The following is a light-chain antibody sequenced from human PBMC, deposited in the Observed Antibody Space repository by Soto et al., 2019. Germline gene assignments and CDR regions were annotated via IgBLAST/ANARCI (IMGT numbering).Light chain of an antibody. Sequence: DIVMTQSPDSLAVSLGERATINCKSSQSVLYSSNNKNYLAWYQQRPGQAPRLLIYSASTRATGIPARFGGSGSGTEFTLTISSLQSEDFAVYYCHQYNHWLTWTFGQGTKVDIK. CDR1: QSVLYSSNNKNY. CDR2: SAS. V-gene: IGKV4-1*01. J-gene: IGKJ1*01. CDR3: HQYNHWLTWT.